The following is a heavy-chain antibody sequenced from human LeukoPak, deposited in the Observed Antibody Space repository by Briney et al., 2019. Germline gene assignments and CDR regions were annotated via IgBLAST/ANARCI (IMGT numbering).Heavy chain of an antibody. J-gene: IGHJ5*02. CDR1: GGSIRSYY. CDR3: ARQDSSGYYNWFDP. CDR2: IYYSGST. D-gene: IGHD3-22*01. V-gene: IGHV4-59*08. Sequence: SETLSLNCSVSGGSIRSYYWSWIRQPPGKGLEWIGHIYYSGSTDYNPSLKSRVTISVDTSKNQFFLKMSSVTAADTAVYYCARQDSSGYYNWFDPWGQGTLVTVDS.